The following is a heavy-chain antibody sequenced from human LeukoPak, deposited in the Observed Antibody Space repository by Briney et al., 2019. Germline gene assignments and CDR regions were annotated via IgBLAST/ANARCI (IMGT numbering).Heavy chain of an antibody. V-gene: IGHV1-69*08. CDR2: SIPILGSA. CDR1: GGSFTSYT. Sequence: SVKVSCKAFGGSFTSYTFSWVRQAPGQGLEWMGISIPILGSANYAQKFQGRVAISEDRSTSTVYMELSSLRSDDTAVYYCARESGGLDSRQYAFDIWGQGTMVTVSA. CDR3: ARESGGLDSRQYAFDI. D-gene: IGHD3/OR15-3a*01. J-gene: IGHJ3*02.